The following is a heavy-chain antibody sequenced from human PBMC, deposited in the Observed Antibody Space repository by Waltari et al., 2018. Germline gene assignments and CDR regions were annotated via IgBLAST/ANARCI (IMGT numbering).Heavy chain of an antibody. Sequence: QVQLQESGPGLVKPSETLSLPCAVSGYSIRSGYYWGWLRQPPGKGLEWIGSIYHSGSTYQNPSLKSRLTISLDTSKNQFSLKLSSVTAADTAVFYCARHPEQLVGYWYFDLWGRGTLVTVSS. CDR2: IYHSGST. CDR3: ARHPEQLVGYWYFDL. D-gene: IGHD6-6*01. V-gene: IGHV4-38-2*01. CDR1: GYSIRSGYY. J-gene: IGHJ2*01.